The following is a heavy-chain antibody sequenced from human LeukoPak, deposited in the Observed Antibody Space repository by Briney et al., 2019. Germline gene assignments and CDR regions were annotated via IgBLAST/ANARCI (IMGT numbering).Heavy chain of an antibody. Sequence: SETLSLTCAVYGGSFSGYYWSWIRQPPGKGLEWIGEINHSGSTNYNPSLKSRVTISVDTSKNQFSLKLSSVTAADTAVYYCARDPKYYDILTAYSYYFDYWGQGTLVTVSS. CDR3: ARDPKYYDILTAYSYYFDY. V-gene: IGHV4-34*01. CDR2: INHSGST. J-gene: IGHJ4*02. D-gene: IGHD3-9*01. CDR1: GGSFSGYY.